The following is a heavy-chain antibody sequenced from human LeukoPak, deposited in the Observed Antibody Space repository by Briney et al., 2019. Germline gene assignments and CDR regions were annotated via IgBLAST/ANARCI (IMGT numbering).Heavy chain of an antibody. CDR2: IKHDGSEK. CDR3: ARRGRGDFPIDY. J-gene: IGHJ4*02. CDR1: GFTFSNFW. Sequence: GGSLRLSCAASGFTFSNFWMSWVRQAPGEGLEWVANIKHDGSEKYFVDSVKGRFTISRDNAKNSLYLQMNSLRAEDTAVYYCARRGRGDFPIDYWGQGTLVTVSS. D-gene: IGHD3-10*01. V-gene: IGHV3-7*01.